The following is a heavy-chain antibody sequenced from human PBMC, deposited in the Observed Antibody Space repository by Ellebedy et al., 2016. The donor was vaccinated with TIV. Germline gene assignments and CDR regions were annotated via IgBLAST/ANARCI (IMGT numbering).Heavy chain of an antibody. CDR3: ARVHCSITTCDYYYMDV. CDR2: VYYLGNT. V-gene: IGHV4-31*03. Sequence: SETLSLXXTISGASISDVGSYWSWIRQLPGKGLEWIGYVYYLGNTYYTPSLKSRVAISVDSSKNQFSLRLNSVTTADTAVYYCARVHCSITTCDYYYMDVWGKGTTVTVSS. D-gene: IGHD1-1*01. CDR1: GASISDVGSY. J-gene: IGHJ6*03.